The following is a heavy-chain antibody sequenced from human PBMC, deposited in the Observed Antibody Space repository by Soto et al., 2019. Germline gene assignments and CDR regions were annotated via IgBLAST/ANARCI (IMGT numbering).Heavy chain of an antibody. CDR1: GFNVKTTY. V-gene: IGHV3-53*01. CDR2: IHNSGAT. D-gene: IGHD2-21*01. Sequence: GGSLRLSCAASGFNVKTTYMTWDRQAPGEGLEWVSVIHNSGATYYADSVKGRFTISKDNSKNTVYLQMSSLRAEDTAMYYCAREYSYSYPAWGQGTLVTVSS. J-gene: IGHJ1*01. CDR3: AREYSYSYPA.